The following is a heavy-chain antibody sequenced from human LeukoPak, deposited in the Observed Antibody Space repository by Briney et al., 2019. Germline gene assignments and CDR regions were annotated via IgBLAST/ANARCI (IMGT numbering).Heavy chain of an antibody. J-gene: IGHJ5*02. Sequence: GGSLRLSCAASGFTFSSYAMGWVRQAPGKGLEWVSGISGRGGTTYYADSVRGRFTISRDNSKTTVYMQMKSLRVEDTAVYYCARVPSSASCYFCYFDPWGQGTLVPVSS. V-gene: IGHV3-23*01. CDR3: ARVPSSASCYFCYFDP. CDR1: GFTFSSYA. CDR2: ISGRGGTT. D-gene: IGHD2-2*01.